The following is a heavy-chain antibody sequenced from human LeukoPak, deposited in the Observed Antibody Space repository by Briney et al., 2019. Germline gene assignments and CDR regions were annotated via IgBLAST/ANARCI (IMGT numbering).Heavy chain of an antibody. CDR1: GFTFSSYA. CDR2: ISYDGSNK. Sequence: GRSLRLPCAASGFTFSSYAMHWVRQAPGKGLEWVAVISYDGSNKYYADSVRGRFTISRDNSKNTLYLQMNSLRAEDTAVYYCARDLWGYGDYGGNDYWGQGTLVTVSS. J-gene: IGHJ4*02. D-gene: IGHD4-17*01. CDR3: ARDLWGYGDYGGNDY. V-gene: IGHV3-30-3*01.